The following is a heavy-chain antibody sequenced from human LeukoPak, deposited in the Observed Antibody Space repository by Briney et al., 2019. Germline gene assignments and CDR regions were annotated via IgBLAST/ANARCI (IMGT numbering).Heavy chain of an antibody. CDR2: IYSGGST. Sequence: PGGSLRLSCAASGFTVSSNYMSWVRQAPGKGLEWVSVIYSGGSTYYADSVKGRFTISRDNSKNTLYLQMNSLRAEDTAVYYCARDSTYYDYVWGSSRAPHFDYWGQGTLVTVSS. J-gene: IGHJ4*02. D-gene: IGHD3-16*02. V-gene: IGHV3-66*01. CDR3: ARDSTYYDYVWGSSRAPHFDY. CDR1: GFTVSSNY.